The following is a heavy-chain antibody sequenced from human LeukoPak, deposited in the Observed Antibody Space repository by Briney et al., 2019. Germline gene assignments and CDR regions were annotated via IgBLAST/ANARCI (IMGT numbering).Heavy chain of an antibody. J-gene: IGHJ6*04. Sequence: GGSLRLSCAASGFTFTDYWMHWVRQVAGKGLVWVSRINGDLTNTTYADSVKGRFTISRDNAKNTLYLQMNSLRAEDTAVYYCAELGITMIGGVWGKGTTVTISS. CDR1: GFTFTDYW. CDR2: INGDLTNT. D-gene: IGHD3-10*02. V-gene: IGHV3-74*03. CDR3: AELGITMIGGV.